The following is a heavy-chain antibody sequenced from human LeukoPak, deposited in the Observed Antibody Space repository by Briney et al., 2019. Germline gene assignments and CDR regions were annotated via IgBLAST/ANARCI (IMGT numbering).Heavy chain of an antibody. CDR2: GSESGGT. V-gene: IGHV4-34*08. CDR1: GFTFSSYS. J-gene: IGHJ5*02. D-gene: IGHD3-3*01. CDR3: AKNGQSGFSFDP. Sequence: GSLRRSSAASGFTFSSYSMNWVRPAPGKGLEWIGEGSESGGTKFNPTLKSRVTISADTSKHQLSLKVKAVTAADTAVYYCAKNGQSGFSFDPWGQGTLVTVSS.